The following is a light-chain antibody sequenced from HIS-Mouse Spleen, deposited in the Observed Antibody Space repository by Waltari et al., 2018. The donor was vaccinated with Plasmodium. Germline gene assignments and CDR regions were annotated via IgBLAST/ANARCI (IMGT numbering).Light chain of an antibody. Sequence: SYELTQPPSVSVSPGQKARLTCSGDALPTHYAYWYQQKPGQAPVLVIYKDSARPSGIPERFSGSSSGTTVTLTISGVQAEDEADYYCQSADSSGTYRVFGGGTKLTVL. CDR1: ALPTHY. CDR3: QSADSSGTYRV. J-gene: IGLJ2*01. V-gene: IGLV3-25*03. CDR2: KDS.